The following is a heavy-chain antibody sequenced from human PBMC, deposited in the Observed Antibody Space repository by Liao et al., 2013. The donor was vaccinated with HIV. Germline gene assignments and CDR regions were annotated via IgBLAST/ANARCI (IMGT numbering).Heavy chain of an antibody. CDR2: VCSSGST. CDR3: ASTRPYNSNSSRVYYYYYMDV. J-gene: IGHJ6*03. CDR1: GASMSTFC. D-gene: IGHD1-7*01. Sequence: QVQLQESGPGLVKPSETLSLTCTVSGASMSTFCSTWIRQSAGKGLEWIGRVCSSGSTNYNPSLKSRVTISLDTSKNQFSLRLSSVTAADTAVYYCASTRPYNSNSSRVYYYYYMDVWGKGTTVTVSS. V-gene: IGHV4-4*07.